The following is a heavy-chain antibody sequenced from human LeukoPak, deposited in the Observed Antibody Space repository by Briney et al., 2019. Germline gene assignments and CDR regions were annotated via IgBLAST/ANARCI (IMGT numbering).Heavy chain of an antibody. CDR1: GGSISSGDYY. J-gene: IGHJ5*02. V-gene: IGHV4-30-4*01. D-gene: IGHD1-26*01. CDR3: ARGYHSSGSYFTNWFDP. Sequence: PSQTLSLTCTVSGGSISSGDYYWSWIRQPQGKGLDWIGYIYYSGSTYYNPSLKSRVTISVDTSKNQFSLKLSSVTAADTAVYYCARGYHSSGSYFTNWFDPWGQGTLVTVSS. CDR2: IYYSGST.